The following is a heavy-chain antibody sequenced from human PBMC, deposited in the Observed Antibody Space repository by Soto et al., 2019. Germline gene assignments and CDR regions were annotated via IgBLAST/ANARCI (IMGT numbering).Heavy chain of an antibody. CDR2: IYYSGST. Sequence: QVQLQESGPGLVKPSQTLSLTCTVSGGSISSGDYYWSWIRQPPGKGLEWIGYIYYSGSTYYNPSLKSGVTISVDTSKNQYSLKPSSVTAADTAVYYCARGPVTTRAFDIWGQGTMVTVSS. J-gene: IGHJ3*02. D-gene: IGHD4-17*01. V-gene: IGHV4-30-4*01. CDR3: ARGPVTTRAFDI. CDR1: GGSISSGDYY.